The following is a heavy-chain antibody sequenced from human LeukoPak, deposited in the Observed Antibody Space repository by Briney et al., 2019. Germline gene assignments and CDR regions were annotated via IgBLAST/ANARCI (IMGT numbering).Heavy chain of an antibody. V-gene: IGHV4-34*01. D-gene: IGHD1-1*01. CDR2: INHSGCT. J-gene: IGHJ2*01. Sequence: SETLSLTCAVYGGSFSGYYWSWIRQPPGKGLEWIGEINHSGCTNYNPSLKSRVTISVDTSKNQFSLKLSSVTAADTAVYYCARENGRRWYFDLWGRGTLVTVSS. CDR1: GGSFSGYY. CDR3: ARENGRRWYFDL.